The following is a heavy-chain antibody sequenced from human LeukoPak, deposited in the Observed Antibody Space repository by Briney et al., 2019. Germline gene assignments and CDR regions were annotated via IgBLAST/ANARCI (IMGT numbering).Heavy chain of an antibody. CDR1: GFTFSSYG. D-gene: IGHD5-24*01. V-gene: IGHV3-30*18. CDR2: ISYDGSNK. CDR3: AKGIVEMATISAFDI. J-gene: IGHJ3*02. Sequence: GGSLRLSCAASGFTFSSYGMHWVRQAPGKGLEWVAVISYDGSNKYYADSVKGRFTISRDNSKNTLYLQMNSLRAEDTAVYYCAKGIVEMATISAFDIWGQGTMVTVSS.